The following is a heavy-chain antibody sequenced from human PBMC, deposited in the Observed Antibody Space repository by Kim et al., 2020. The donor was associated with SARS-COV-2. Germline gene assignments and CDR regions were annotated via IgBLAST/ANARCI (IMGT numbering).Heavy chain of an antibody. Sequence: ADSVKGRFTISRDNSKNTLYLQMNSLRAEDTAVYYCAKDLYYYGSGSVLNWGQGTLVTVSS. V-gene: IGHV3-30*02. D-gene: IGHD3-10*01. CDR3: AKDLYYYGSGSVLN. J-gene: IGHJ4*02.